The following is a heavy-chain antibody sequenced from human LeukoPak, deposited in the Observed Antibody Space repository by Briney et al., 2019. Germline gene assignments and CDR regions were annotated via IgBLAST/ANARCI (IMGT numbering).Heavy chain of an antibody. CDR1: GFTFSSYS. V-gene: IGHV3-21*01. D-gene: IGHD2-15*01. Sequence: KTGGSLRLSCAASGFTFSSYSMNWVRQAPGKGLEWVSSISSSSSYIYYADSVKGRFTISRDNAKNSLYLQMNSLRAEDTAVYYCARGPYCSGGSCYRIPIYWGQGTLVTVSS. CDR2: ISSSSSYI. J-gene: IGHJ4*02. CDR3: ARGPYCSGGSCYRIPIY.